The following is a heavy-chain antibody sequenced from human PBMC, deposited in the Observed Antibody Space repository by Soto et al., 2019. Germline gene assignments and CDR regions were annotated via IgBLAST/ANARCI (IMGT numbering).Heavy chain of an antibody. Sequence: EVQLVESGGGLVKPGGSLRLSCAASGFTFSSYSMNWVRQAPGKGLEWVSSISSSSSYIYYADSVKGRFTISRDNAKNSLYLQMNSLRAEDTAVYYCARDYRAFGGVIANWGQGTLVTVSS. J-gene: IGHJ4*02. V-gene: IGHV3-21*01. CDR3: ARDYRAFGGVIAN. D-gene: IGHD3-16*02. CDR2: ISSSSSYI. CDR1: GFTFSSYS.